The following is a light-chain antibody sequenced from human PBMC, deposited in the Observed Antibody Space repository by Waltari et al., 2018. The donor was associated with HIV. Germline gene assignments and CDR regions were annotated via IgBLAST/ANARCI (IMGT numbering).Light chain of an antibody. CDR1: SSDIAPYNY. CDR3: ASYTITSTLV. J-gene: IGLJ3*02. CDR2: DAN. Sequence: QSALTQPASVSGSLGQSITISCIGTSSDIAPYNYVSWYQHHPDKAPILVIDDANSRPSGGPFRVSGSKSGNTASLTISGLQAEDEADYYCASYTITSTLVFGGGTKVTVL. V-gene: IGLV2-14*01.